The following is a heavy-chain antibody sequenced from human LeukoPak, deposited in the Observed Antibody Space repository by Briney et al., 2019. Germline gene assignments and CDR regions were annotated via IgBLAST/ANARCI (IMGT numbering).Heavy chain of an antibody. CDR1: GFTFSSYW. CDR3: ARAEYCSSTSCSFVGY. Sequence: GGSLRHSCAASGFTFSSYWMHWVRQAPGKGLVWVSRINSDGSSTSYADSVKGRFTISRDNAKNTLYLQMNSLRAEDTAVYYCARAEYCSSTSCSFVGYWGQGTLVTVSS. J-gene: IGHJ4*02. CDR2: INSDGSST. V-gene: IGHV3-74*01. D-gene: IGHD2-2*01.